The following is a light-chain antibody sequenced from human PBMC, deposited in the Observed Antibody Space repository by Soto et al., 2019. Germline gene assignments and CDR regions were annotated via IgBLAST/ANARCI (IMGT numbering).Light chain of an antibody. CDR1: QSVRSN. V-gene: IGKV3-15*01. Sequence: EIVMTHSPATLSVSPGERATLSCRASQSVRSNLAWYQQKPGQAPRLLIYGASTRATGIPARFSGSGSGTEFTITISSLQSEDFAVYYCQQYNNWPPLTFGGGTKVEIK. CDR3: QQYNNWPPLT. CDR2: GAS. J-gene: IGKJ4*01.